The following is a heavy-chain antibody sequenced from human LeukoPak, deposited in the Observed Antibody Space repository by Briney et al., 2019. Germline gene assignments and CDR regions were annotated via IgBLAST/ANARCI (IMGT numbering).Heavy chain of an antibody. CDR3: ARERLENCNDGSCPDAWDI. D-gene: IGHD2-15*01. J-gene: IGHJ3*02. CDR1: GFSFSSYL. Sequence: GGSLRLSCAASGFSFSSYLMHWVRQAPGKGLEWVALIGFDVSKIYYADSVKGRFTISRDNSKNTLYLQMNSLRDEDTAVYFCARERLENCNDGSCPDAWDIWGQGTMVTISS. V-gene: IGHV3-33*01. CDR2: IGFDVSKI.